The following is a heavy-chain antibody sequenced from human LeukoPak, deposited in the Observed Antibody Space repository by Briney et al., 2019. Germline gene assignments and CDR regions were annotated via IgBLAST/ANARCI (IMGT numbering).Heavy chain of an antibody. CDR1: GGTFSSYA. D-gene: IGHD2-15*01. V-gene: IGHV1-69*06. CDR3: ARDFRLDVVVAAYGWFDP. J-gene: IGHJ5*02. Sequence: SVRVSCKASGGTFSSYAISWVRQAPGQGLEWMGGIIPIFGTANYAQKFQGRVTITADKSTSTAYMELSSLRSEDTAVYYCARDFRLDVVVAAYGWFDPGAREPWSPSPQ. CDR2: IIPIFGTA.